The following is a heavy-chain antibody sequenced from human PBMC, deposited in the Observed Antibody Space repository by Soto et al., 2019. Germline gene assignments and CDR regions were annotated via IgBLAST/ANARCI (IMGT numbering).Heavy chain of an antibody. CDR2: ISGSGGST. V-gene: IGHV3-23*01. J-gene: IGHJ5*01. CDR1: GFTFSSYT. Sequence: GGSLRLSCAASGFTFSSYTMSWVRQAPGNGLEWVSAISGSGGSTYYADSVKGRFTISRDNSKNTLYLQMNSLRVEDTAVYYCANGEYQLLLSGGRKYNWFDSWGQGALVTVSS. D-gene: IGHD2-2*01. CDR3: ANGEYQLLLSGGRKYNWFDS.